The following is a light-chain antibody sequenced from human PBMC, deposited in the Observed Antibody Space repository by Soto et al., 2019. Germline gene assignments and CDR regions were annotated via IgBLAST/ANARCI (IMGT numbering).Light chain of an antibody. Sequence: QSVLTQPTSASGPPGQRVTISCSGTFSNLGSNFVFWYQQLPGAAPKLLISRNDQRPSGVPDRFSGSKSGTSASLAISGLRSEDEADYHCAAWDDSLRGVVFGGGTKLTVL. CDR3: AAWDDSLRGVV. CDR1: FSNLGSNF. V-gene: IGLV1-47*01. J-gene: IGLJ2*01. CDR2: RND.